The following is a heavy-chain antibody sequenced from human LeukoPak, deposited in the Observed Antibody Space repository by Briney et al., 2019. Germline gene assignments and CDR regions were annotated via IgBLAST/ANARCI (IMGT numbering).Heavy chain of an antibody. CDR2: ISTGSSYI. CDR1: DLPFSSYT. D-gene: IGHD5-18*01. J-gene: IGHJ3*02. Sequence: PGASLRLSCVASDLPFSSYTINWVRQAPGKGLECVSSISTGSSYIYYADSVKGRFTISRDNAKNSLYLQMNSLRAEDTALYYCARGFRDTAMAYDAFDIWGQGTMVTVSS. CDR3: ARGFRDTAMAYDAFDI. V-gene: IGHV3-21*04.